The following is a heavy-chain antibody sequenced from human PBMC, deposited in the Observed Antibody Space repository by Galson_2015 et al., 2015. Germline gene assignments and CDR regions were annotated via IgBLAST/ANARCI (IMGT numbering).Heavy chain of an antibody. Sequence: SVKVSCKASGGSFSTYAISWVRQAPGQGLEWVGGITPLFGTANYAEKFQGRVTITAEKSTSTAYMEVSSLRSEDTAVYYCARASQDCSRASCPYNYWGQGTLVTVSS. CDR1: GGSFSTYA. V-gene: IGHV1-69*06. J-gene: IGHJ4*02. CDR2: ITPLFGTA. CDR3: ARASQDCSRASCPYNY. D-gene: IGHD2-2*01.